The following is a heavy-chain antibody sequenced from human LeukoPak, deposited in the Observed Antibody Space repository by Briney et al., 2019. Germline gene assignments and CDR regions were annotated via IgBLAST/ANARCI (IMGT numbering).Heavy chain of an antibody. Sequence: ASVKVSCKASGYTFTGYYMHWVRQVPGQGLEWMGWINPNSGGTNYAQKFQGRVTMTRDTSISTAYMELSRLRSDDTAVYYCARGGGPTYLYCSSTSCYGYFDYWGQGTLVTVSS. D-gene: IGHD2-2*01. V-gene: IGHV1-2*02. CDR2: INPNSGGT. CDR1: GYTFTGYY. CDR3: ARGGGPTYLYCSSTSCYGYFDY. J-gene: IGHJ4*02.